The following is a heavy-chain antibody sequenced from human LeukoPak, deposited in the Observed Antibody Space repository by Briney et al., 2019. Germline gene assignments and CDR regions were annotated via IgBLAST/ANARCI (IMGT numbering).Heavy chain of an antibody. D-gene: IGHD6-19*01. CDR3: ARDDNRDSSGWLN. CDR2: ISSSSSYI. V-gene: IGHV3-21*01. Sequence: GGSLRLSCAASGFTFSSYSMNWVRQAPGKGLEWVSSISSSSSYIYYADSVKGRFTISRDNAKNSLYLQMNSLRAEDTAVYYCARDDNRDSSGWLNWSQGTLVTVSS. J-gene: IGHJ4*02. CDR1: GFTFSSYS.